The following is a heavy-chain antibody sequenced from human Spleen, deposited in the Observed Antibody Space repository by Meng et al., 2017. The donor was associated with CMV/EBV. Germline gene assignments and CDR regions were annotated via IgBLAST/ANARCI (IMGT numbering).Heavy chain of an antibody. CDR3: ATDCSSASCSPPDFDY. CDR2: TNSDGSTI. CDR1: GFTVSRFW. D-gene: IGHD2-2*01. J-gene: IGHJ4*02. V-gene: IGHV3-74*01. Sequence: GGSLRLSCAASGFTVSRFWMRWVRQTPGKGLVWVSRTNSDGSTINYADSVKGRFTISRDNAKNALYLQMNSLTADDTAVYYGATDCSSASCSPPDFDYWGQGTLVTVSS.